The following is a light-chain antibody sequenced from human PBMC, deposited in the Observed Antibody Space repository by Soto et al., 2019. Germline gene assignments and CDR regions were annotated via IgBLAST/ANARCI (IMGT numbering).Light chain of an antibody. V-gene: IGKV3-11*01. CDR2: DAS. J-gene: IGKJ4*01. Sequence: EIVLTQSPATLSLSPGERGTLSCRASQSVSSYIAWYQQKPGQSPRLLIYDASNRATGIPARFSGSGSGTDFALTITSLEPEGFAVYYCQQRSSWPLTFGGGTKVEIK. CDR1: QSVSSY. CDR3: QQRSSWPLT.